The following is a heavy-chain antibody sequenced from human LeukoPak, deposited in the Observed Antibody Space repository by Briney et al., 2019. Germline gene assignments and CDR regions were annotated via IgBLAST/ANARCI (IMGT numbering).Heavy chain of an antibody. CDR3: AGILLGAFDI. Sequence: SETLSLTCTVSGGSISSSSYYWGWIRQPPGKGLEWIGSIYYRGSTYYNPSLKSRVTISVDTSKNQFSLKLSSVTAADTAVYYCAGILLGAFDIWGQGTMVTVSS. J-gene: IGHJ3*02. CDR1: GGSISSSSYY. D-gene: IGHD2-8*01. V-gene: IGHV4-39*01. CDR2: IYYRGST.